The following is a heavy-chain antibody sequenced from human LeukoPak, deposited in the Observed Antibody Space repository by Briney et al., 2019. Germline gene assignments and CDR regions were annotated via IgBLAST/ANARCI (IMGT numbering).Heavy chain of an antibody. CDR1: GFTVSSNY. D-gene: IGHD6-19*01. Sequence: GGSLRLSCAASGFTVSSNYMGWVRQAPGKGLEWVSIIYSGGNTNYADSVKGRFTISRDNSRNTLYLQMNSLRAEDTAVYYCAKVASDSSGWYHFDYWGQGTLVTVSS. V-gene: IGHV3-53*01. CDR3: AKVASDSSGWYHFDY. CDR2: IYSGGNT. J-gene: IGHJ4*02.